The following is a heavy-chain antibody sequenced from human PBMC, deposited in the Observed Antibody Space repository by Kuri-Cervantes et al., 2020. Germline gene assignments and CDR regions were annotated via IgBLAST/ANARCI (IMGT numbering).Heavy chain of an antibody. CDR3: ARDDLDYGDFLDY. CDR2: ISSSSSYI. D-gene: IGHD4-17*01. V-gene: IGHV3-21*01. J-gene: IGHJ4*02. Sequence: GGSLRLSCAASGFTFSRYSMNWVRQAPGKGLEWVSSISSSSSYIYYADSVKGRFTISRDNAKNSLYLQMNSLRAEDTAVYYCARDDLDYGDFLDYWGQGTLVTVSS. CDR1: GFTFSRYS.